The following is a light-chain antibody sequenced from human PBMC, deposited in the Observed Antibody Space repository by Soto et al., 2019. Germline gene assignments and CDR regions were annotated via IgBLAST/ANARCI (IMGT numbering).Light chain of an antibody. CDR1: QGISNY. CDR2: AAS. CDR3: QKYNSAAYT. Sequence: DIQMTQAPSSLSASVGDRVTITCRASQGISNYLAWYQQKPGKVPKLLIYAASTLQSGVPSRFSGSGSGTDFTLTISSLQPEDVATYYCQKYNSAAYTFVQGTKLEMK. J-gene: IGKJ2*01. V-gene: IGKV1-27*01.